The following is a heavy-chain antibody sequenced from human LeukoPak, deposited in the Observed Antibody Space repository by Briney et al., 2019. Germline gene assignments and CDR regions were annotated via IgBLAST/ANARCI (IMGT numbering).Heavy chain of an antibody. D-gene: IGHD3-10*01. CDR2: IRERGGST. Sequence: GGSLRLSCVVSGIILSNYGMTWLRQAPGKGLEWVSYIRERGGSTTYVDSVKGRFTISRDTSLNTLYLQMNNLRAEDTAVYFCAKRGVVIRGILVIGYHQEAYHYDFWGQGVLVTVSS. J-gene: IGHJ4*02. CDR3: AKRGVVIRGILVIGYHQEAYHYDF. V-gene: IGHV3-23*01. CDR1: GIILSNYG.